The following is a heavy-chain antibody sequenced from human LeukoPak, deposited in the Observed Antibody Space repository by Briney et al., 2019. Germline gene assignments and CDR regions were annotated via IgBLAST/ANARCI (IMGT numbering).Heavy chain of an antibody. V-gene: IGHV3-30-3*01. D-gene: IGHD4-17*01. CDR3: AGATEYAFDI. CDR2: ISYDGSNK. J-gene: IGHJ3*02. Sequence: GGSLRLSCAASGFTFSSYAMHWVRQAPGKGLEWVAVISYDGSNKYYADSVKGRFTISRDNSKNTLYLQMNSLRAEDTAVYYCAGATEYAFDIWGQGTMVTVSS. CDR1: GFTFSSYA.